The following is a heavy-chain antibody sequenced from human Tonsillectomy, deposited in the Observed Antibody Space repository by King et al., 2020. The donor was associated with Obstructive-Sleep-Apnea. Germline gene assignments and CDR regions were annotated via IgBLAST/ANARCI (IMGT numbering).Heavy chain of an antibody. J-gene: IGHJ3*02. Sequence: DVQLVESGGGLVQPGRSLRLSCAASGFTFDDYAMHWVRQAPGKGLEWVSGISWNSGSIGYADSVKGRFTISRDNAKNSLYLQMNSLRAEDTALYYCAKGRVATMGGGAFDIWGQGTMVTVSS. CDR2: ISWNSGSI. D-gene: IGHD5-12*01. CDR1: GFTFDDYA. CDR3: AKGRVATMGGGAFDI. V-gene: IGHV3-9*01.